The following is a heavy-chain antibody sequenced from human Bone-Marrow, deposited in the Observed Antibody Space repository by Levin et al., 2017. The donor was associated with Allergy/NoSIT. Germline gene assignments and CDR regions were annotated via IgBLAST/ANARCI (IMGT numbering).Heavy chain of an antibody. CDR3: AKDRPELEVRSDYFDY. D-gene: IGHD1-1*01. CDR2: ISGSGGAK. J-gene: IGHJ4*02. V-gene: IGHV3-23*01. Sequence: PGGSLRLSCAASGFTFSTYAMSWVRQAPGKGLEWVSDISGSGGAKYYADSVKGRFNISRDNSKNTLYLQMKSLRVEDTAVYYCAKDRPELEVRSDYFDYWGQGALVTVSS. CDR1: GFTFSTYA.